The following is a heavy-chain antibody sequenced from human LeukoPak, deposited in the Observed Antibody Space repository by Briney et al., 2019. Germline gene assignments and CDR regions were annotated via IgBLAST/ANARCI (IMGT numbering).Heavy chain of an antibody. CDR1: GFTFSSYA. V-gene: IGHV3-23*01. D-gene: IGHD2-2*01. J-gene: IGHJ4*02. Sequence: GGSLRLSCAASGFTFSSYAMTWVRQAPGKGLEWVSVISASGGGTSYADSVMGRFTISRDNSKNTLYLQMNSLRVEDTAIYYCAKGRSTSWKASYYFDYWGQGTLVTVSS. CDR2: ISASGGGT. CDR3: AKGRSTSWKASYYFDY.